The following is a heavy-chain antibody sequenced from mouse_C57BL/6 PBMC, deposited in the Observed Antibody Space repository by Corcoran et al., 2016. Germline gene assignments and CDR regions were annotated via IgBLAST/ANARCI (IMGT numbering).Heavy chain of an antibody. CDR3: ARGWYGSSPFAY. Sequence: EVQLQQSGPELVKPGASVKISCKASGYTFTDYYMNWVKQSHGKSLEWIGDINPNNGGTSYNQKFKGKATLTVDKSSSTAYMELRSLTSEDSAVYYCARGWYGSSPFAYWGQGTLVTVSA. CDR2: INPNNGGT. J-gene: IGHJ3*01. V-gene: IGHV1-26*01. CDR1: GYTFTDYY. D-gene: IGHD1-1*01.